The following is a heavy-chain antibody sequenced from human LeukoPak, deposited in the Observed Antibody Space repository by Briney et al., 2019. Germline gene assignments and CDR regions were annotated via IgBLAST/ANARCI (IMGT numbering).Heavy chain of an antibody. J-gene: IGHJ3*02. V-gene: IGHV3-7*04. CDR1: GFTFSRYW. D-gene: IGHD3-3*01. CDR3: ARVGFYAFDI. CDR2: IKQDESEK. Sequence: SGGSLRLSCAASGFTFSRYWMSWVRQAPGKGLEWVANIKQDESEKYYVDSVKGRFSISRDNAKNSLYLQMNSLRAEDTAEYYCARVGFYAFDIWGQGIKVTVSS.